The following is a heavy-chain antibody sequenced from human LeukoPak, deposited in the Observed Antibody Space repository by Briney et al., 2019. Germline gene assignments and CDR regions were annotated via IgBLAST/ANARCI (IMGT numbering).Heavy chain of an antibody. Sequence: GGSLRLSCAASGFTFSSYAMSWVRQAPGKGLEWVSAISGSGGSTYYADSVKGRFTISRDNSKNTLYLQINSLRAEDTAVYYCAKWSGSSGYYYFDYWGQGTLVTVSS. D-gene: IGHD3-22*01. J-gene: IGHJ4*02. CDR2: ISGSGGST. CDR1: GFTFSSYA. CDR3: AKWSGSSGYYYFDY. V-gene: IGHV3-23*01.